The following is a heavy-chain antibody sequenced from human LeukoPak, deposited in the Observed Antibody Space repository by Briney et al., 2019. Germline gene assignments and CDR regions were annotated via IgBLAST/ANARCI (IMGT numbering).Heavy chain of an antibody. CDR3: ARDLVGIAAAGTSIDY. D-gene: IGHD6-13*01. J-gene: IGHJ4*02. V-gene: IGHV3-21*01. Sequence: GGSLRLSCAASGSTFSSYSMNWVRQAPGKGLEWVSSISSSSSYIYYADSVKGRFTISRDNAKNSLYLQMNSLRAEDTAVYYCARDLVGIAAAGTSIDYWGQGTLVTVSS. CDR2: ISSSSSYI. CDR1: GSTFSSYS.